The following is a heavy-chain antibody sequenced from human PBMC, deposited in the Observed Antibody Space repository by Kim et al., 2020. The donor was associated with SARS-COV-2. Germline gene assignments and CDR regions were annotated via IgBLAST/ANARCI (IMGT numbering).Heavy chain of an antibody. J-gene: IGHJ3*02. CDR2: ISGSGGAT. CDR3: AKRPGAFDI. D-gene: IGHD1-1*01. Sequence: GGSLRLSCVASGFTVSSNSMHWVRQAPGKGLEWVSGISGSGGATAYADSVKGRFTISRDNSKNTLYLQMNSLRAEDTAVYYCAKRPGAFDIWGQGTMVTVSS. V-gene: IGHV3-23*01. CDR1: GFTVSSNS.